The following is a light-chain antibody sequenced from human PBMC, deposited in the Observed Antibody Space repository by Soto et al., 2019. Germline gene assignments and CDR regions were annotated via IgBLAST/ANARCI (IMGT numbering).Light chain of an antibody. V-gene: IGLV1-40*01. Sequence: QSVLTQPPSVSGAPGQRVTISCTGSSSNIGAGYDVHWYQQLPGTAPKLLIYGNSNRPARVPDRFSGSKSGTSASLAITGLQPEDEADYYCQSYDSSLSGSVFGGGTKLTVL. J-gene: IGLJ2*01. CDR2: GNS. CDR1: SSNIGAGYD. CDR3: QSYDSSLSGSV.